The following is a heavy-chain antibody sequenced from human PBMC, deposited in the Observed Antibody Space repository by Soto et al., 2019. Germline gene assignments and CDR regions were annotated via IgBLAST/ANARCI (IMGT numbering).Heavy chain of an antibody. Sequence: ESGGGVVQPGRSLRLSCAASGFTFSSYAMHWVRQAPGKGLEWEAVISYEGSNKYYADSVKGRFTISRDNSKNTLYLQMNSLRAEDTAVYYCARANYYDSSGDFDYWGQGTLVTVSS. D-gene: IGHD3-22*01. CDR2: ISYEGSNK. J-gene: IGHJ4*02. CDR3: ARANYYDSSGDFDY. V-gene: IGHV3-30-3*01. CDR1: GFTFSSYA.